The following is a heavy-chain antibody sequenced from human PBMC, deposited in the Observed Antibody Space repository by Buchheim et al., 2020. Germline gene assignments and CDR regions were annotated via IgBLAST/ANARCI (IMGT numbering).Heavy chain of an antibody. CDR3: ARLALGYCSSTSCPKNPNWFDP. Sequence: QLQLQESGPGLVKPSETLSLTCTVSGGSISSSSYYWGWIRQPPGKGLEWIGSIYYSGSTYYNPSLKSRVTISVDTPKNQFSLKLSSVTAADTAVYYCARLALGYCSSTSCPKNPNWFDPWGQGTL. V-gene: IGHV4-39*01. J-gene: IGHJ5*02. CDR1: GGSISSSSYY. D-gene: IGHD2-2*01. CDR2: IYYSGST.